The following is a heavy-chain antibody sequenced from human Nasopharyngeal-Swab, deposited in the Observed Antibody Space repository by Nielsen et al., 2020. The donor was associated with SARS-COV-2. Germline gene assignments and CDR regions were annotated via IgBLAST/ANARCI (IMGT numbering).Heavy chain of an antibody. CDR2: IYHTGST. J-gene: IGHJ4*02. Sequence: SETLSLTCRVSGDSISSDNWWSWVRQSPTRGLEWIGEIYHTGSTNYNPSLRSRVTISVDKSKNQFSLELNSVTAADTAVYYCATLEPIAAAGGLDRWGQGILVTVSS. CDR3: ATLEPIAAAGGLDR. CDR1: GDSISSDNW. V-gene: IGHV4-4*02. D-gene: IGHD6-13*01.